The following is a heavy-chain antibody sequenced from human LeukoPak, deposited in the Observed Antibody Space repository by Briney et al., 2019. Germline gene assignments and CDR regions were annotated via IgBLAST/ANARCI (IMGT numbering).Heavy chain of an antibody. D-gene: IGHD6-19*01. Sequence: PSKTLSLTCTVSGASISSHYWSWIRQPPGKGLEWIGFISNSGSTDYNPSLKSRVTISVDTSKNQFSLKLSSVIAADTAVYYCARWYSSGWAFDYWGQGTLVTVSS. CDR2: ISNSGST. V-gene: IGHV4-59*08. CDR1: GASISSHY. J-gene: IGHJ4*02. CDR3: ARWYSSGWAFDY.